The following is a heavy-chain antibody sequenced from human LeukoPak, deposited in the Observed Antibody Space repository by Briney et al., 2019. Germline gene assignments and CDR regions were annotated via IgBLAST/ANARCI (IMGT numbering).Heavy chain of an antibody. Sequence: GGSLRLSCAASGFTFSSYSMNWVRQAPGKGLEWVSSISSSSSYIYYADSVKGRFTISRDNAKNSLYLQMNSLKTEDTAVYYCIADTPPWNPFGFDYWGQGTLVTVSS. CDR3: IADTPPWNPFGFDY. V-gene: IGHV3-21*03. CDR1: GFTFSSYS. J-gene: IGHJ4*02. CDR2: ISSSSSYI. D-gene: IGHD3-16*01.